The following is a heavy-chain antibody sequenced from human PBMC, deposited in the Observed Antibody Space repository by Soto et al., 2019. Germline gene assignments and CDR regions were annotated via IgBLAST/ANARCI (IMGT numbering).Heavy chain of an antibody. Sequence: PGGSLRLSCAASGFTFSSYAMSWVRQAPGKGLEWVSAISGSGGSTYYADSVKGRFTISRDNSKNTLYLQMNSLRAEDTAVYYCAKHDVYCSGGSCYGFDYWGQGTLVTVS. V-gene: IGHV3-23*01. CDR2: ISGSGGST. CDR3: AKHDVYCSGGSCYGFDY. CDR1: GFTFSSYA. J-gene: IGHJ4*02. D-gene: IGHD2-15*01.